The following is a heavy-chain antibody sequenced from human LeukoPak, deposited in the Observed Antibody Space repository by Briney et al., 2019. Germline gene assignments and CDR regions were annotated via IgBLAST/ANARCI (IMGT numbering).Heavy chain of an antibody. CDR3: ARDSPAAPYYYGLDV. V-gene: IGHV4-59*01. CDR1: GGSISTFY. J-gene: IGHJ6*02. D-gene: IGHD6-13*01. Sequence: SETLSLTCTVSGGSISTFYWTWIRQPPGKGLEWIGYIYYSGSTNYNPSLKSRVTISIDTSKNQFSLRLTSVTAADTAVYYCARDSPAAPYYYGLDVWGPGTTVTVSS. CDR2: IYYSGST.